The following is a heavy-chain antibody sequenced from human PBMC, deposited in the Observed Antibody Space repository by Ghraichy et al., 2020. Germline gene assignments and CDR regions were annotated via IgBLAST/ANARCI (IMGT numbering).Heavy chain of an antibody. J-gene: IGHJ6*02. D-gene: IGHD6-19*01. CDR1: GYTFTNYW. V-gene: IGHV5-51*01. Sequence: GESLNISCKGSGYTFTNYWIGWVRQMPGKGLEWMGIIYPGDSDTRYSPSFQGQVTISADKSISTAYLQLSSLKASDTAMYYCARGRDHSSVCSGMDVWGQGTTVTVSS. CDR2: IYPGDSDT. CDR3: ARGRDHSSVCSGMDV.